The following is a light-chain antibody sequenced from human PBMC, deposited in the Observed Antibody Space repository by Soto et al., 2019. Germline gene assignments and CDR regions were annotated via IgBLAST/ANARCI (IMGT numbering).Light chain of an antibody. CDR3: QQYKDWWT. Sequence: EIVMTQSPATLCVSPGERVTLSCRASQSVSRNLALYQQKPGQAPRLLIYGATTRATGIPARFSGSGSRTEFTFTINSLQSEDFAVYYCQQYKDWWTFGQGTKVDI. V-gene: IGKV3-15*01. CDR2: GAT. J-gene: IGKJ1*01. CDR1: QSVSRN.